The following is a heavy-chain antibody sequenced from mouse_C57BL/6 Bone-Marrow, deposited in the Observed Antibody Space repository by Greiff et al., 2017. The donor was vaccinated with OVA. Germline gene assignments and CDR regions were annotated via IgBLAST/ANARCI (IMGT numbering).Heavy chain of an antibody. J-gene: IGHJ4*01. CDR3: AREGGRCDAMDY. CDR1: GYSFTDYN. CDR2: INHNIGGT. V-gene: IGHV1-22*01. Sequence: LVEPGASVTMSCTAAGYSFTDYNMPWVKQSHGKGLEWIGYINHNIGGTSHNQKFKGKATLTVNKASSTAYMELRSLTSEDSAVYYGAREGGRCDAMDYWGQGTSVTVSS.